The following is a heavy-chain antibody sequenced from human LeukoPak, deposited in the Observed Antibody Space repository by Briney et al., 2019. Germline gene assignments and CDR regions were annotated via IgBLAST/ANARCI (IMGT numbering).Heavy chain of an antibody. CDR3: ARELFGSGSRPDY. CDR2: VWHDGSNR. D-gene: IGHD3-10*01. CDR1: GFTFSSYA. J-gene: IGHJ4*02. Sequence: GGSLRLSCTAPGFTFSSYAIHWIRHAPGKGLEWVALVWHDGSNRYYADSVKGRFTISRDNSKNTVYLQMNSLRAEDTAVYYCARELFGSGSRPDYWGQGTLVTVSS. V-gene: IGHV3-33*01.